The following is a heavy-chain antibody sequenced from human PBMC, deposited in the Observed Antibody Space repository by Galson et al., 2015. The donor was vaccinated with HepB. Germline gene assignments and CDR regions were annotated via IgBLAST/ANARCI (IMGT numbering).Heavy chain of an antibody. CDR2: IWYDGSNK. Sequence: SLRLSCAASGFTFSSYGMHWVRQAPGKGLEWVAVIWYDGSNKYYADSVKGRFTISRDNSKNTLYLQMNSLRAEDTAVYYCASDGWELSLFDYWGQGTLVTVSS. D-gene: IGHD1-26*01. J-gene: IGHJ4*02. CDR3: ASDGWELSLFDY. CDR1: GFTFSSYG. V-gene: IGHV3-33*01.